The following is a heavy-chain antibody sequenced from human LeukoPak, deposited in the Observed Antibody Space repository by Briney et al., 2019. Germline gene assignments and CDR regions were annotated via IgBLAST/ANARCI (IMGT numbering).Heavy chain of an antibody. J-gene: IGHJ4*02. Sequence: SVKVSCKASRFTFSSPTVQGVRQARGQRLEWIGWIVVGSGYTNYAQKFQERVTFTGDMSTGTVYMELSSLRSEDTAVYYCAVARGLTDPLDFWGQGTLVTVSS. V-gene: IGHV1-58*01. CDR2: IVVGSGYT. CDR3: AVARGLTDPLDF. CDR1: RFTFSSPT. D-gene: IGHD3-10*01.